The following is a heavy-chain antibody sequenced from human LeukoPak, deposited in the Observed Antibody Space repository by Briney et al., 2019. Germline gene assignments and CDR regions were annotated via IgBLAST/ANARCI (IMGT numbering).Heavy chain of an antibody. CDR2: MNPNSGNT. J-gene: IGHJ6*03. V-gene: IGHV1-8*01. CDR3: ARGIYDSSGYYYYYYYMDV. D-gene: IGHD3-22*01. CDR1: GYTFTSYD. Sequence: GASVKVSCKASGYTFTSYDINWVRQATGQGLEWMGWMNPNSGNTGYAQKFQGRVTMTRNTSISTAYMELSSLRSEDTAVYYCARGIYDSSGYYYYYYYMDVWGKGTTVTISS.